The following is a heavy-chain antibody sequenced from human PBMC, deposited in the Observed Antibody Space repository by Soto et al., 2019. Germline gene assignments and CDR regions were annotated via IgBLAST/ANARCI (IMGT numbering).Heavy chain of an antibody. V-gene: IGHV1-69*02. CDR3: ARVHPNWNYVGY. J-gene: IGHJ4*02. CDR2: IIPHLDIT. D-gene: IGHD1-1*01. CDR1: GGTFSSYT. Sequence: ASVKVSCKASGGTFSSYTIDWVRQAPGQGLEWMGRIIPHLDITNYAQKLQGRVTITTDTSTSTAYMELRSLRSDDTAVYYCARVHPNWNYVGYWGQGTLVTVSS.